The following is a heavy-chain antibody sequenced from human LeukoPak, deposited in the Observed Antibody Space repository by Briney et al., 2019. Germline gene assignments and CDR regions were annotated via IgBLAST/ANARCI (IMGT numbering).Heavy chain of an antibody. CDR1: GYTFTDFY. CDR2: INPDSGYT. V-gene: IGHV1-2*02. CDR3: VRKSATRRTSEFDY. J-gene: IGHJ4*02. Sequence: ASVKVSCKASGYTFTDFYIHWVRQAPGQGLEWMGWINPDSGYTNYAQNFQGRVTMTRDTSISTAYMDLSSLGSDDTAVFYCVRKSATRRTSEFDYWGQGTPVTVSS. D-gene: IGHD2-15*01.